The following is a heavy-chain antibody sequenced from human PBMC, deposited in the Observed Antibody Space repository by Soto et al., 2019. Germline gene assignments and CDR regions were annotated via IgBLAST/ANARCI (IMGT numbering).Heavy chain of an antibody. CDR2: ISHSGST. V-gene: IGHV4-34*01. J-gene: IGHJ4*02. D-gene: IGHD3-16*01. CDR1: GGSLIDYY. Sequence: QVQLQEWGAGLLKPSETLSLTCEVHGGSLIDYYWSWIRQPPERGLEWIGEISHSGSTIYNPSLKSRVTMSVVTSKNQFSLKLNFVTAADTAVYYCARGAHFVWGRAGYWGQGALVTVSS. CDR3: ARGAHFVWGRAGY.